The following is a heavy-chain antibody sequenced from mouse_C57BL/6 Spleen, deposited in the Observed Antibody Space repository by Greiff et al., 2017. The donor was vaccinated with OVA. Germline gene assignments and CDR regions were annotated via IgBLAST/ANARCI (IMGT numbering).Heavy chain of an antibody. CDR3: TRETGTGYFDV. J-gene: IGHJ1*03. Sequence: EVKLVESGEGLVKPGGSLKLSCAASGFTFSSYAMSWVRQTPEKRLEWVAYISSGGDYIYYADTVKGRFTSSRDNARNTLYLQMSSLKSEHTAMYYCTRETGTGYFDVWGTGTTVTVSS. CDR2: ISSGGDYI. V-gene: IGHV5-9-1*02. CDR1: GFTFSSYA. D-gene: IGHD4-1*01.